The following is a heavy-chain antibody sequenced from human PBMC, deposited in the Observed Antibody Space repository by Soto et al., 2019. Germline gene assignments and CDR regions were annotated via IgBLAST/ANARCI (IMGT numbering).Heavy chain of an antibody. V-gene: IGHV4-4*07. CDR3: VRIRYQLPSSVLWLDP. J-gene: IGHJ5*02. CDR1: GADINTYS. D-gene: IGHD3-16*01. CDR2: IYTSASI. Sequence: PSETLSLTCSVSGADINTYSWTWIRQPAGKGLEWIGRIYTSASINYNPSLKGRVTLSEDTSTNQVSLSLASVNAADTAMYFCVRIRYQLPSSVLWLDPWGQGTLVTVS.